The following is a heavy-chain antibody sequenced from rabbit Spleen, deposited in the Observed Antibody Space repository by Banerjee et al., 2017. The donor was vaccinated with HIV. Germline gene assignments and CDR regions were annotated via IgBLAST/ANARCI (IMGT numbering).Heavy chain of an antibody. Sequence: SLEASGGALVKPGASMTLTCTASGFSFSYSDYMCWVRQAPGMGLEWIGYIDLVFGSTYDASWVNVRITSSSHNAQNTLYLQLNRLTVADTATYVCVRGASGSGYYSLGGPGTLVTVS. D-gene: IGHD1-1*01. CDR2: IDLVFGST. J-gene: IGHJ6*01. CDR3: VRGASGSGYYSL. CDR1: GFSFSYSDY. V-gene: IGHV1S40*01.